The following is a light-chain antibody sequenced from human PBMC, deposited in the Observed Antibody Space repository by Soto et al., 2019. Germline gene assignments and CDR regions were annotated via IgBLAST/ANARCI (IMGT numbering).Light chain of an antibody. J-gene: IGKJ4*02. V-gene: IGKV3-15*01. CDR3: QQYNNWPLT. CDR1: QSVSSN. CDR2: GAS. Sequence: EIVMTQSPATLSVSPGERATLSCRASQSVSSNLAWYQQKPGQAPRLLIYGASTRATGIPARLSGSGSGTEITLSISSLHSEDFAVYYCQQYNNWPLTFRGGTKVELK.